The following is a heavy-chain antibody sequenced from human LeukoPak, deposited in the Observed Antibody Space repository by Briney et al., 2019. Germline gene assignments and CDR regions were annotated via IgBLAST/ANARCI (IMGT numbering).Heavy chain of an antibody. D-gene: IGHD1-26*01. Sequence: PSETLSLTCTASDGSISSYYWNWIRQPAGKGLEWIGRIYTSGSTNYNPSLKSRVTMSVDTSKNQFSLRLISVTAADTAVYYCARDSGNPYSGSYGRFDYWGQGTLVTVSS. V-gene: IGHV4-4*07. CDR3: ARDSGNPYSGSYGRFDY. CDR2: IYTSGST. CDR1: DGSISSYY. J-gene: IGHJ4*02.